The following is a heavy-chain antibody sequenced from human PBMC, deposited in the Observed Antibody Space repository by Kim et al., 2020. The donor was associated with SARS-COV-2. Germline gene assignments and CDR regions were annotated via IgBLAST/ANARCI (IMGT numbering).Heavy chain of an antibody. CDR3: ARDMGGSGTFDY. CDR1: GFKFSDYY. Sequence: GGSLRLSCAASGFKFSDYYMTWIRQAPGKGLEWVAYIGSSDSLIYYADSVKGRFTIFRDNAKNSLYLQMNSLRAADMALYYCARDMGGSGTFDYWGQGTLVTVSS. D-gene: IGHD3-10*01. V-gene: IGHV3-11*01. J-gene: IGHJ4*02. CDR2: IGSSDSLI.